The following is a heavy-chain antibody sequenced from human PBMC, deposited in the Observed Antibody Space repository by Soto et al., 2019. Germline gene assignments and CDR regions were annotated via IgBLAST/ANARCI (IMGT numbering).Heavy chain of an antibody. D-gene: IGHD1-26*01. CDR3: ARDGGRHSGGIDY. CDR2: IIPIFGTA. V-gene: IGHV1-69*01. J-gene: IGHJ4*02. Sequence: QVQLVQSGAEVKKPGSSVKVSCKASGGTFSSYSINWVRQAPGQGLEWMGEIIPIFGTANYAQKFQGRVTITADESTGTAYMELISRRSEDTAVYYCARDGGRHSGGIDYWGQGTLVTVSS. CDR1: GGTFSSYS.